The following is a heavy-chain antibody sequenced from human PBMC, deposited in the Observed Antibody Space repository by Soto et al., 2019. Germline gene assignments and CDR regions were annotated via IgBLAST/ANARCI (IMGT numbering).Heavy chain of an antibody. CDR1: GDSVSSNSAA. D-gene: IGHD2-15*01. CDR2: TYYRSKWYN. J-gene: IGHJ4*02. CDR3: ARGVAPPGTRLPYYFDY. V-gene: IGHV6-1*01. Sequence: QVQLQQSGPGLVKPSQTLSLTCAISGDSVSSNSAAWNWIRQSPSRGLEWLGRTYYRSKWYNDYAVSVKSRITINPDTSKNQFSLQLNSVTPEDTAVYYCARGVAPPGTRLPYYFDYWGQGTLVTVSS.